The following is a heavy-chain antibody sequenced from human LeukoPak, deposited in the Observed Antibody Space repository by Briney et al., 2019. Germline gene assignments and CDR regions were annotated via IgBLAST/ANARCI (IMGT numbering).Heavy chain of an antibody. CDR3: ARLYSGSHHDY. V-gene: IGHV4-38-2*01. CDR2: IYHSVST. D-gene: IGHD1-26*01. J-gene: IGHJ4*02. Sequence: SETLSLTCAVSGYSISSGYYWAWIRQPPGKGLEWIGNIYHSVSTYYNPSLKSRVTISVDTSKDQFSLKLTSVTAADTAIYYCARLYSGSHHDYWGQGTLVTVSS. CDR1: GYSISSGYY.